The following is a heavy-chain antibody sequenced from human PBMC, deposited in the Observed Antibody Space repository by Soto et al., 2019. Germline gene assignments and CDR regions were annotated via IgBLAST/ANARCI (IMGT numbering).Heavy chain of an antibody. Sequence: GSSLRLSSAASGFTFSSYGMHWVLQAPGKGLEWVSVISYDGSNKYYADSVKGRFTMSRYNSKNTLYLQMNSLRAEDTAVYYCAKGISYYDFCSGPLRYYYYGMDVWAQGTTVTVSS. J-gene: IGHJ6*02. CDR3: AKGISYYDFCSGPLRYYYYGMDV. CDR2: ISYDGSNK. D-gene: IGHD3-3*01. V-gene: IGHV3-30*18. CDR1: GFTFSSYG.